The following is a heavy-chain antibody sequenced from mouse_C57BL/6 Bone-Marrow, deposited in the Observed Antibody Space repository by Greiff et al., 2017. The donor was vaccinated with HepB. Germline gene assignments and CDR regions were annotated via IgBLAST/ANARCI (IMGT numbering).Heavy chain of an antibody. CDR3: ARPGYYGSSSAWFAY. J-gene: IGHJ3*01. CDR1: GFTFSDYG. D-gene: IGHD1-1*01. V-gene: IGHV5-17*01. CDR2: ISSGSSTI. Sequence: EVKVEESGGGLVKPGGSLKLSCAASGFTFSDYGMHWVRQAPEKGLEWVAYISSGSSTIYYADTVKGRFTISRDNAKNTLFLQMTSLRSEDTAMYYCARPGYYGSSSAWFAYWGQGTLVTVSA.